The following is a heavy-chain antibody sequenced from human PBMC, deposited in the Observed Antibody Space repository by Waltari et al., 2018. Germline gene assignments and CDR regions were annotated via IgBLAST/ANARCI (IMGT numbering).Heavy chain of an antibody. V-gene: IGHV4-59*01. J-gene: IGHJ4*02. Sequence: QVQLQESGPGLVKPSETLSLTCTVSGGSISSYYWSWIRQPPGKGLEWIGYIYYSGSTNYNPSLRSRVTISVDTSKNQFSLKLSSVTAADTAVYYCARNGVGVRGVTPYFDYWGQGTLVTVSS. CDR3: ARNGVGVRGVTPYFDY. CDR2: IYYSGST. D-gene: IGHD3-10*01. CDR1: GGSISSYY.